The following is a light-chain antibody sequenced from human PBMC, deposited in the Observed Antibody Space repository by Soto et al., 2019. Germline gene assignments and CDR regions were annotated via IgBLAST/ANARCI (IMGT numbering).Light chain of an antibody. V-gene: IGKV3-20*01. CDR1: QTFSSTY. CDR2: GAS. J-gene: IGKJ4*01. Sequence: EIVLTQSPATLSLSPGERATLSCRASQTFSSTYLNWYQQKPGQAPRLLIYGASIRATGIPDRFSGSGSGTDFTFTISRPEPEDFVVYYCQEYASAPLTFGGGTKVEIK. CDR3: QEYASAPLT.